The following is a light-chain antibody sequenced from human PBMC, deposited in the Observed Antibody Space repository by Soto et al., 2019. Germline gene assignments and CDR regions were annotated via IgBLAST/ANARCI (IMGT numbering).Light chain of an antibody. J-gene: IGLJ1*01. Sequence: QSVLTQPRSVSGSPGQSVTISCTGTSSDVGGYNRVSWYQQHPGKAPKLIIYEVTDRPSGVSNRFSGSKSGNTASLTISGLQAEDEAEYYCSSYTNISTRACVFGTGTKVTVL. CDR2: EVT. CDR1: SSDVGGYNR. CDR3: SSYTNISTRACV. V-gene: IGLV2-14*01.